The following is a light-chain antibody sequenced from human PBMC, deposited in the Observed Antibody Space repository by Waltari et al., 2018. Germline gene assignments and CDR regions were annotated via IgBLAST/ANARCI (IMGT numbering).Light chain of an antibody. CDR1: NIGSKS. CDR2: YDS. CDR3: QVWDSSDPV. J-gene: IGLJ2*01. Sequence: SYVLTQPPSVSVAPGKTARITCGGNNIGSKSVHWYQQKPGQAPVLVIYYDSDRPSGIPERFSGSNSGNTATLTISRVEAGDEADYYCQVWDSSDPVFGGGTKLTVL. V-gene: IGLV3-21*04.